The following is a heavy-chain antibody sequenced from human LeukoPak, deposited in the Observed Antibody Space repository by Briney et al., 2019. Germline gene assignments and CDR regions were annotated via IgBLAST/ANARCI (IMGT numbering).Heavy chain of an antibody. Sequence: ASLKVSCKVSGCTPTVLTMHSVPANPQGRGWWVCGVYTVVGETIYTQKFQGRVTMTEDTSTNTAYMELSSLRSQDTAVYYCATPPRQWLPVSYSYFDYWGQGTLVTVSS. V-gene: IGHV1-24*01. D-gene: IGHD3-22*01. CDR1: GCTPTVLT. J-gene: IGHJ4*02. CDR3: ATPPRQWLPVSYSYFDY. CDR2: VYTVVGET.